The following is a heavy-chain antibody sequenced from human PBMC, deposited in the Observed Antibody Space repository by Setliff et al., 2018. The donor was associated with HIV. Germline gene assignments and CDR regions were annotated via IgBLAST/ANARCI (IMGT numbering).Heavy chain of an antibody. CDR1: GYSFSNYW. V-gene: IGHV5-10-1*01. J-gene: IGHJ4*02. CDR2: IDPSDSYA. Sequence: GESLKISCKASGYSFSNYWITWVRQMPGKGLEWVANIDPSDSYANYSPSFEGHVTILADRSITTAYLQWSRLRASDTAIYYCALRATDYGDKRGFDYWGQGTQVTVSS. CDR3: ALRATDYGDKRGFDY. D-gene: IGHD4-17*01.